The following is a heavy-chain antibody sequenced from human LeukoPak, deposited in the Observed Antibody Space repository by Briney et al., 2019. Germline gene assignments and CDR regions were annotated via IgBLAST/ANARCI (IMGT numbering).Heavy chain of an antibody. CDR1: GYTFTSYD. CDR2: MNPNSGNI. V-gene: IGHV1-8*01. Sequence: ASVKVSCKASGYTFTSYDINWVRQATGQGLEWMGWMNPNSGNIGYAQKFQGRVTMTRNTSISTAYMELSSLRSEDTAMYYCARVQSRIAAAGTRWFDPWGQGTLVTVSS. CDR3: ARVQSRIAAAGTRWFDP. J-gene: IGHJ5*02. D-gene: IGHD6-13*01.